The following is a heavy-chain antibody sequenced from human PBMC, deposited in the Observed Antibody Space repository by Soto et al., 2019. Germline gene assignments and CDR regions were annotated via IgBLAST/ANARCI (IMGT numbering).Heavy chain of an antibody. Sequence: QVQLQQWGAGLLKPSETLSLTCAVYGGSFSGYYWSWIRQPPGKGLEWIGEINHSGSTNYNPSLKSRVTISVDTSKNQFALKLSSVTAADTAVYYCARGVVCSSTSGYAGEGSAFDIWGQGTMVTVSS. J-gene: IGHJ3*02. V-gene: IGHV4-34*01. D-gene: IGHD2-2*01. CDR2: INHSGST. CDR1: GGSFSGYY. CDR3: ARGVVCSSTSGYAGEGSAFDI.